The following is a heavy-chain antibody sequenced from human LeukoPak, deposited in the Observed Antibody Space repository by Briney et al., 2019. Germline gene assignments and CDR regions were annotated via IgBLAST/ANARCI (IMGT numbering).Heavy chain of an antibody. V-gene: IGHV4-34*01. CDR3: ARGLTPGEIVATKLRLFDY. CDR2: INQSGST. D-gene: IGHD5-12*01. J-gene: IGHJ4*02. CDR1: GFTFSVYY. Sequence: GSLRLSCAASGFTFSVYYMSWIRQPPGKGLEWIGEINQSGSTKYNPSLKSRVTISVDTSKNQFSVKLSSVTAADTAVYYCARGLTPGEIVATKLRLFDYWGQGTLVTVSS.